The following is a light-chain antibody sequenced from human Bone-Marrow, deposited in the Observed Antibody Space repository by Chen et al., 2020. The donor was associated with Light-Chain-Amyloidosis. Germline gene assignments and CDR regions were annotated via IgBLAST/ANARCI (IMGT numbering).Light chain of an antibody. CDR2: SDI. Sequence: QSVLTQPPSASGTPGQRVTISCSGSSSNIGSNAISWYQRLPGTAPQLLIYSDIQRPSGVPDRFSGSKSCTSASLSISGLQSEDEANYYCATWDDSLNSPVFGGGTKLTVL. CDR3: ATWDDSLNSPV. V-gene: IGLV1-44*01. J-gene: IGLJ3*02. CDR1: SSNIGSNA.